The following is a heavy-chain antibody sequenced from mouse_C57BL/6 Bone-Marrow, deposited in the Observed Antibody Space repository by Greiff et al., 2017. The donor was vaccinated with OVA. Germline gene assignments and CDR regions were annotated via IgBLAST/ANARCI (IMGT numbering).Heavy chain of an antibody. D-gene: IGHD1-1*01. Sequence: EVQLQQSGTVLARPGASVKMSCKTSGYTFTSYWMHWVKQRPGQGLEWIGAIYPGNSDSSYNQKFKGKAKLTAVTSASTAYMERSSLTNEDSAVYYCTRRALLRYLFDYWGQGTTLTVSS. CDR1: GYTFTSYW. V-gene: IGHV1-5*01. CDR2: IYPGNSDS. CDR3: TRRALLRYLFDY. J-gene: IGHJ2*01.